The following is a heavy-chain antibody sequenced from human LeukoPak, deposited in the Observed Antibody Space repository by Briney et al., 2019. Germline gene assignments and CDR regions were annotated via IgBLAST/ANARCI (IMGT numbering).Heavy chain of an antibody. CDR2: ISPYTGNT. J-gene: IGHJ3*02. D-gene: IGHD1-26*01. Sequence: ASVKVSCKASGYTFPSYVISWVRQAPGQGLEWVGWISPYTGNTNYAQKLQGRVTMTTDTSTSTAYMELRSLKSDDTAVYYCARDTDRPGWYTGIYGDAFDIWGQGTMVTVSS. CDR1: GYTFPSYV. V-gene: IGHV1-18*01. CDR3: ARDTDRPGWYTGIYGDAFDI.